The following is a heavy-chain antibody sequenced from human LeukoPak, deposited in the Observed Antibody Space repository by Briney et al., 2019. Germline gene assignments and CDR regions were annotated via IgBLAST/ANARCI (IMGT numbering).Heavy chain of an antibody. Sequence: ASVKVSCKASGYTFTGYYMHWVRQAPGQGLEWMGWINPNSGGTNYAQKFQGWVTMTRDTSISTAYMELSRLRSDDTTVYYCAATYSSSWYGGYYFDYWGQGTLVTVSS. CDR1: GYTFTGYY. V-gene: IGHV1-2*04. J-gene: IGHJ4*02. CDR3: AATYSSSWYGGYYFDY. D-gene: IGHD6-13*01. CDR2: INPNSGGT.